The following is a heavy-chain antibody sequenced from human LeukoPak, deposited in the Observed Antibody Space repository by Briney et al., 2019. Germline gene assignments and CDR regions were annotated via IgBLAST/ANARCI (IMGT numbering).Heavy chain of an antibody. CDR1: GFTSSNYR. CDR2: ISSSRGYK. J-gene: IGHJ4*02. V-gene: IGHV3-21*01. D-gene: IGHD5-18*01. Sequence: GGSLRDSSVASGFTSSNYRMNWVRPAPGKGREWVSPISSSRGYKYYADSVKGRFTTSRDNAKTSLYLHRNGLRAEDTAVYCCAIDRASGYSYGQGYYFDYWGQGTLVTVSS. CDR3: AIDRASGYSYGQGYYFDY.